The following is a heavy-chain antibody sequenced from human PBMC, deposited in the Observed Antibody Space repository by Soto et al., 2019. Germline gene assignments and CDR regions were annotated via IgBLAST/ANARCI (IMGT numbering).Heavy chain of an antibody. D-gene: IGHD2-15*01. CDR1: GFTFSSYA. J-gene: IGHJ4*02. CDR2: ISYDRSNK. CDR3: ARVVSRGGFDY. Sequence: QVQLVESGGGVVQPGRSLRLSCAASGFTFSSYAMHWVRQAPGKGLEWVAVISYDRSNKYYADSVKGRFTISRDNSKNTLYLQMNSRRAEDKAVDYCARVVSRGGFDYCGKGTLVTVSS. V-gene: IGHV3-30-3*01.